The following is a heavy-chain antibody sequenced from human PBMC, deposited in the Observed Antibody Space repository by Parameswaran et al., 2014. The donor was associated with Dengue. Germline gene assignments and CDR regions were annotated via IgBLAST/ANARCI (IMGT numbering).Heavy chain of an antibody. J-gene: IGHJ4*02. D-gene: IGHD3-22*01. CDR3: ARDNWADGSSGYRYLDY. V-gene: IGHV4-31*02. Sequence: WIRQPPGKGLEWIGYIYYSGSTYYNPSLKSRVTISVDTSKNQFSLKLSSVTAADTAVYYCARDNWADGSSGYRYLDYWGQGTLVTVSS. CDR2: IYYSGST.